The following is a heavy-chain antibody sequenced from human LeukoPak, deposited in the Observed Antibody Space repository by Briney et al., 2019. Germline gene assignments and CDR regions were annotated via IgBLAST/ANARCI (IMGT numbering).Heavy chain of an antibody. CDR1: GFTFSDYY. D-gene: IGHD5-18*01. CDR3: ARGGYSYAFDI. V-gene: IGHV3-11*05. J-gene: IGHJ3*02. Sequence: GGSLRLSCAASGFTFSDYYMSWIRQAPGKGLEWVSYISSSSSYTNYADSVKGRFTIPRDNAKNSLYLQINSLRAEDTAVYYCARGGYSYAFDIWGQGTMVTVSS. CDR2: ISSSSSYT.